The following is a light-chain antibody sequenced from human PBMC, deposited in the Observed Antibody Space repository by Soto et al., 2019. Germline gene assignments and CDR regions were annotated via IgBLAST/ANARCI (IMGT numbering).Light chain of an antibody. CDR2: DVS. CDR3: SSYRRSSTGVV. J-gene: IGLJ2*01. CDR1: SIDIGGYNY. Sequence: QSVLTQPASVSGSPGQSITISCTGTSIDIGGYNYVSWYQQHPGKAPKLMIYDVSNRPSGVSNRFSGSKSGNTASLTISGLQADDEADYYCSSYRRSSTGVVFGGGTKVTVL. V-gene: IGLV2-14*01.